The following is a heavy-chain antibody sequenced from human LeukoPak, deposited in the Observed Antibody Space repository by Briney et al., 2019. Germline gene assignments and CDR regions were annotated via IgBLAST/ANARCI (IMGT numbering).Heavy chain of an antibody. Sequence: SEALSLTCTVSGGSISSYYWSWIRQPPGKGLEWIGYIYYSGSTNYNPSLKSRVTISVDTSKNQFSLKLSSVTAADTAVYYCAAADYPYYFDYWGQGTLVTVSS. J-gene: IGHJ4*02. CDR3: AAADYPYYFDY. CDR1: GGSISSYY. CDR2: IYYSGST. V-gene: IGHV4-59*08. D-gene: IGHD4-11*01.